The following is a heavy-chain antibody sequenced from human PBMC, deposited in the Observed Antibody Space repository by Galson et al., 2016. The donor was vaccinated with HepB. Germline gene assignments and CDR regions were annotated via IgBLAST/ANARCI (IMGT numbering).Heavy chain of an antibody. Sequence: SLRLSCAASGFTFNNYGMTWVRQAPGKGLEWVSVIYSGGSTYYADSVKGRFTISRDNSKNTLYLQMNSLRAEDTAVYYCARGGRDTAMDYYYYGMDVWGQGTTVTVSS. CDR1: GFTFNNYG. J-gene: IGHJ6*02. CDR2: IYSGGST. V-gene: IGHV3-66*01. CDR3: ARGGRDTAMDYYYYGMDV. D-gene: IGHD5-18*01.